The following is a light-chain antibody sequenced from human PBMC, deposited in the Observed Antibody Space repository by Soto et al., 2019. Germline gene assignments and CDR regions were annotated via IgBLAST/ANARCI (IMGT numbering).Light chain of an antibody. CDR3: CSYAGNYIYV. CDR2: DVS. Sequence: QSALTQPRSVSGSPGQSVTISCTGASSDIGGYNYVSWYQQHPGKAPQLIIYDVSKRPSGVPDRFSGSKSGNTASLTISGLQAEDEADYYCCSYAGNYIYVFGTGTKVTVL. CDR1: SSDIGGYNY. V-gene: IGLV2-11*01. J-gene: IGLJ1*01.